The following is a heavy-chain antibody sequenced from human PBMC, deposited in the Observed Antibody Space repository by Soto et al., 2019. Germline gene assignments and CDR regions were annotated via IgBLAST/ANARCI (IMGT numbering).Heavy chain of an antibody. V-gene: IGHV4-59*01. J-gene: IGHJ3*02. CDR1: GGSISSYY. CDR2: IYYSGST. CDR3: ARRDYCRSTSCQLGDDAFDI. D-gene: IGHD2-2*01. Sequence: SETLSLTCTVSGGSISSYYWSWIRQPPGKGLEWIGYIYYSGSTNYNPSLKSRVTISVDTSKNQFSLKLSSVTAADTAVYYCARRDYCRSTSCQLGDDAFDIWGQATMVTVSS.